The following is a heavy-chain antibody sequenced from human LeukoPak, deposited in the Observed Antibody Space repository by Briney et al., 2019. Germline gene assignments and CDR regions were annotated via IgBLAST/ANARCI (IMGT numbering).Heavy chain of an antibody. CDR3: ARPMTTVTTGDAFDI. Sequence: SETLSLTCTVSGGSISSYYWGWIRQPPGKGLEWIGSIYYSGSTYYNPSLKSRVTISVDTSKNQFSLKLSSVTAADTAVYYCARPMTTVTTGDAFDIWGQGTMVTVSS. CDR1: GGSISSYY. V-gene: IGHV4-39*01. CDR2: IYYSGST. J-gene: IGHJ3*02. D-gene: IGHD4-17*01.